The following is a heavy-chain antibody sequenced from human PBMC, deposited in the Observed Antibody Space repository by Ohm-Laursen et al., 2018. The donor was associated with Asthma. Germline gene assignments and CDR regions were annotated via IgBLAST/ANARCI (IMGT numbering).Heavy chain of an antibody. V-gene: IGHV4-59*01. J-gene: IGHJ5*02. CDR3: ARAQKTDTSGYFLFDP. Sequence: SQTLSLTCTVSGDSISSDFWSWIRQPPGKGLEWIGYIYYTGSTNYNPSLKSRVTMSVDTSKNQFSLKLTSVTAADTAVYYCARAQKTDTSGYFLFDPWGQGTLVIVSS. CDR1: GDSISSDF. D-gene: IGHD3-22*01. CDR2: IYYTGST.